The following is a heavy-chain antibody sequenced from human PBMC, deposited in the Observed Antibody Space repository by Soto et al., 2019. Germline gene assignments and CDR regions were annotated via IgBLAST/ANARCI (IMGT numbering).Heavy chain of an antibody. J-gene: IGHJ6*01. CDR1: GDSVTSINFY. Sequence: SETLSLTCTVSGDSVTSINFYWSWIRQSPGKSLEWIGFINYNGNTNYNPSLRSRVTISLNTPKNQFTLTLRYVTAAATARHYCAREVAGNYQYKYEIDVWGQGTAVTVSS. CDR2: INYNGNT. V-gene: IGHV4-61*01. CDR3: AREVAGNYQYKYEIDV. D-gene: IGHD1-1*01.